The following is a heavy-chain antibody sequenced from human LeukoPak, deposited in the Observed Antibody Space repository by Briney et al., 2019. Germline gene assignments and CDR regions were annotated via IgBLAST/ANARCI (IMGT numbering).Heavy chain of an antibody. CDR1: GYTFTGYY. J-gene: IGHJ6*03. D-gene: IGHD6-6*01. CDR3: ARDRTEIAARPYYYYYYYMDV. CDR2: IIPIFGTA. Sequence: PKASVKVSCKASGYTFTGYYMHWVRQAPGQGLEWMGGIIPIFGTANYAQKFQGRVTITADESTSTAYMELSSLRSEDTAVYYCARDRTEIAARPYYYYYYYMDVWGKGTTVTVSS. V-gene: IGHV1-69*13.